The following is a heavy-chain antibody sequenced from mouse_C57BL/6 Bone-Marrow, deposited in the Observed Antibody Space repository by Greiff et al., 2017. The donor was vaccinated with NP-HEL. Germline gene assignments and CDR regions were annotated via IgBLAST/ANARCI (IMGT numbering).Heavy chain of an antibody. CDR1: GFNIKDDY. CDR2: IDPENGDT. V-gene: IGHV14-4*01. CDR3: TLITTVPHYFDY. D-gene: IGHD1-1*01. J-gene: IGHJ2*01. Sequence: EVKLVESGAELVRPGASVKLSCTASGFNIKDDYMHWVKQRPEQGLEWIGWIDPENGDTEYASKFQGKATITADTSSNTAYLQLSSLTSEDTAVYYCTLITTVPHYFDYWGQGTTLTVSS.